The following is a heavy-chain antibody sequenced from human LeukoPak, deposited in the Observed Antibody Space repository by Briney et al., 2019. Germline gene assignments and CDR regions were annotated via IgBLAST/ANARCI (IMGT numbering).Heavy chain of an antibody. CDR3: ARCKYSYYDFWSGEPPPLDY. CDR1: GYTFTGYY. Sequence: GASVKVSCKASGYTFTGYYMHWVRQAPGQGLEWMGWISPNSGGTNYAQKFQGRVTMTRDTSISTAYMELSRLRSDDTAVYYCARCKYSYYDFWSGEPPPLDYWGQGTLVTVSS. V-gene: IGHV1-2*02. D-gene: IGHD3-3*01. CDR2: ISPNSGGT. J-gene: IGHJ4*02.